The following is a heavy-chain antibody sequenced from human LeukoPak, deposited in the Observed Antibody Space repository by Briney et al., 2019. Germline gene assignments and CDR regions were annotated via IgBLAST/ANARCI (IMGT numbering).Heavy chain of an antibody. V-gene: IGHV4-34*01. CDR1: GGSFSGYY. D-gene: IGHD3-22*01. CDR3: ARTAPRRRITMIVVVINAFDI. J-gene: IGHJ3*02. Sequence: SETLSLTCAVYGGSFSGYYWSWIRQPPGKGLEWIGEINHRGSTNYNPSLKSRVTISVDTSKNQFSLKLSSVTAADTAVYYCARTAPRRRITMIVVVINAFDIWSQGTMVTVSS. CDR2: INHRGST.